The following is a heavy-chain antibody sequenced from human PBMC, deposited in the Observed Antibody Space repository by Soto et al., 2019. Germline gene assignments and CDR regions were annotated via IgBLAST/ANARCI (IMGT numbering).Heavy chain of an antibody. J-gene: IGHJ3*02. Sequence: SETLSLTCTVSCGSISSYYWRWIRQPPGKGLEWIGYIYYRGSTNYNPSLKIRVTISVDTSKNQFSLKLSSVTAADTAVYYCARMRRGYSYGRREDAFDIWGQGTMVTVSS. CDR1: CGSISSYY. CDR3: ARMRRGYSYGRREDAFDI. D-gene: IGHD5-18*01. V-gene: IGHV4-59*01. CDR2: IYYRGST.